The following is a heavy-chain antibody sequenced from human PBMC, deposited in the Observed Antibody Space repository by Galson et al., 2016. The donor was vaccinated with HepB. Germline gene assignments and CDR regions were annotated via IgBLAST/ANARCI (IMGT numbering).Heavy chain of an antibody. CDR3: ARDYFRYCSAN. Sequence: SLRLSCAASGFTFGMYAMTWVRQAPGKGLEWVSSVSAGGDSTYYAESVKGQFTISRDNSKNTLYLQMNSLRAEDTAMYFCARDYFRYCSANWGQGTLVTVSS. D-gene: IGHD3-10*02. V-gene: IGHV3-23*01. J-gene: IGHJ4*02. CDR1: GFTFGMYA. CDR2: VSAGGDST.